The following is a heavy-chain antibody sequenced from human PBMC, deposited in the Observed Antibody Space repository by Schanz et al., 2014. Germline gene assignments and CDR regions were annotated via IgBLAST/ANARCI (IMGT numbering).Heavy chain of an antibody. Sequence: QVQLVQSGAEAQKPGSSVKVSCKSSGLPFSSYAISWLRQAPGQGLEWMGGIIPIFGTANYAQKVQGRVTITEDEATRTDYMELSSLRSEDSAVYYCARSWTLALLFNYRCQGTLVTVSA. D-gene: IGHD1-1*01. CDR2: IIPIFGTA. V-gene: IGHV1-69*01. J-gene: IGHJ4*02. CDR1: GLPFSSYA. CDR3: ARSWTLALLFNY.